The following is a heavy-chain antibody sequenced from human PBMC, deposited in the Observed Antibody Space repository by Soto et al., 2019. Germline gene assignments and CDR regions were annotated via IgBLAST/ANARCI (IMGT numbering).Heavy chain of an antibody. CDR2: IYYSGST. J-gene: IGHJ6*02. D-gene: IGHD3-9*01. CDR1: GGSISSYY. Sequence: QVQLQESGPGLVKPSETLSLTCTVSGGSISSYYWSWIRQPPGKGLEWIGYIYYSGSTNYNPSLXGRVTISVDPXXNXFXXKLSSVTAADTAVYYWARHYDILTGYYRDYYGMDVWGQGTTVTVSS. CDR3: ARHYDILTGYYRDYYGMDV. V-gene: IGHV4-59*01.